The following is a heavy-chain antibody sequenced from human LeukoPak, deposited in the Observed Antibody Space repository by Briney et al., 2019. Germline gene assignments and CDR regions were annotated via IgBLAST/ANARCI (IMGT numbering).Heavy chain of an antibody. J-gene: IGHJ5*02. Sequence: GGSLRLSCEASGFSFPYGMSWVRQAPGKGLEWVAVISYDGSNKYYADSVKGRFTISRDNSKNTLYLQMNSLRAEDTAVYYCAKGVGATMFDWFDPWGQGTLVTVSS. CDR1: GFSFPYG. CDR3: AKGVGATMFDWFDP. CDR2: ISYDGSNK. V-gene: IGHV3-30*18. D-gene: IGHD1-26*01.